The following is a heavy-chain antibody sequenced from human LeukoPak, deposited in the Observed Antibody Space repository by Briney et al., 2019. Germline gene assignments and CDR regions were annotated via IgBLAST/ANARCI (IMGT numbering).Heavy chain of an antibody. D-gene: IGHD2-21*02. CDR2: ISYDGSKI. J-gene: IGHJ4*02. Sequence: PGGPLKSSVQPSGLTFGSFVLHWSRRPPGRGMEGWAVISYDGSKIYFADSVKGRFTISRDNARNTVFLQMNSLRPEDTAVYYCARDSCGDCYSCDHWGQGTLVTVSS. CDR3: ARDSCGDCYSCDH. V-gene: IGHV3-30*04. CDR1: GLTFGSFV.